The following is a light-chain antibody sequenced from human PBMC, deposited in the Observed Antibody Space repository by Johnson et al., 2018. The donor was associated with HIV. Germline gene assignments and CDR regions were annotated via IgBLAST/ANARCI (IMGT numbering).Light chain of an antibody. J-gene: IGLJ1*01. Sequence: QPVLTQPPSVSAAPGQKVTISCSGSSSNIGNNYVSWYQQLPGTAPKLLIYDNNKRPSGIPDRFSGSKSGTSATLGITGLQTVDEADYYCGTWDSSLSAGVFGTGTKVTVL. CDR1: SSNIGNNY. V-gene: IGLV1-51*01. CDR2: DNN. CDR3: GTWDSSLSAGV.